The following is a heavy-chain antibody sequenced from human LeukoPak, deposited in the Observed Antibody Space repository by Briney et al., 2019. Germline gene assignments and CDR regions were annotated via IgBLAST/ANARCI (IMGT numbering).Heavy chain of an antibody. Sequence: ASVKVSCKASGYTFTSYYMHWVRQAPGQGLEWMGIINPSGGSTSYAQKFQGRVTKTRDMSTSTVYMELSSLRSEDTAVYYCARDPTTVTTEGTPNFDYWGQGTLVTVSS. CDR1: GYTFTSYY. J-gene: IGHJ4*02. CDR2: INPSGGST. V-gene: IGHV1-46*01. CDR3: ARDPTTVTTEGTPNFDY. D-gene: IGHD4-17*01.